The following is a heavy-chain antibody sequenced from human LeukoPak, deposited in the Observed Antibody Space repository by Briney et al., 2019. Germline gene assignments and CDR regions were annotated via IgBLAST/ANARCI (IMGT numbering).Heavy chain of an antibody. CDR3: ARAVLYAYFDY. D-gene: IGHD3-10*01. V-gene: IGHV4-34*01. J-gene: IGHJ4*02. Sequence: SETLSLTCAVYGGSFSGYYWGWIRQPPGKGLEWIGEINHSGSTNYNPSLKSRVTISVDTSKNQFSLKLSSVTAADTAVYYCARAVLYAYFDYWGQGTLVTVSS. CDR1: GGSFSGYY. CDR2: INHSGST.